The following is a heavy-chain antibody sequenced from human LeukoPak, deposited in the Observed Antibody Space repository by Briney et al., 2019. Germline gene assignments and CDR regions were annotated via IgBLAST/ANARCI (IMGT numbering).Heavy chain of an antibody. J-gene: IGHJ5*02. CDR1: GYSISSDGYH. V-gene: IGHV4-30-2*01. D-gene: IGHD6-19*01. CDR2: MYHSGST. CDR3: ASSIAVAGTGWFDP. Sequence: SRTLPVTRAVSGYSISSDGYHWIWMPQPPGKGGEWSGYMYHSGSTYYNPSLKGRVSISVERSKNHFSLKLSSVTAAETAVYYLASSIAVAGTGWFDPWGQGPLVTVSS.